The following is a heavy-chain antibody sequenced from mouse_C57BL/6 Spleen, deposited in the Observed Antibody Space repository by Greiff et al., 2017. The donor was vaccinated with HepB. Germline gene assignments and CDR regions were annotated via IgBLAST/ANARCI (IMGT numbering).Heavy chain of an antibody. CDR1: GYTFTSYW. CDR2: IYPSDSET. Sequence: VQLQQSGAELVRPGSSVKLSCKASGYTFTSYWMDWVKQRPGQGLEWIGNIYPSDSETHYNQKFKDKATLTVDKSSSTAYMQLSSLTSEDSAVYYCARITTVVEGAYWGQGTLVTVSA. J-gene: IGHJ3*01. CDR3: ARITTVVEGAY. D-gene: IGHD1-1*01. V-gene: IGHV1-61*01.